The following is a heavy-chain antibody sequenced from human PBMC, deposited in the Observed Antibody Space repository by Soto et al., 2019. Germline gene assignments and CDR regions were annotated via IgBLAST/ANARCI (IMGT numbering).Heavy chain of an antibody. CDR2: IIPIFGTA. V-gene: IGHV1-69*13. CDR3: ARDEDSLPIFSGAFYYYYGMDV. J-gene: IGHJ6*02. Sequence: ASVKVSCKASGGTFSSYAISWVRQAPGQGLEWMGGIIPIFGTANYAQKFQGRVTITADESTSTAYMELSSLRSEDTAVYYCARDEDSLPIFSGAFYYYYGMDVWGQGTTVTVSS. D-gene: IGHD2-15*01. CDR1: GGTFSSYA.